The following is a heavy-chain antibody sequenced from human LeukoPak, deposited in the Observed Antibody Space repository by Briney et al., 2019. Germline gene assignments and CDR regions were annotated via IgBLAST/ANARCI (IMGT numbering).Heavy chain of an antibody. CDR2: INHSGST. Sequence: PSETLSLTCTVSGGSISSSSYYWGWIRQPPGKGLEWIGEINHSGSTNYNPSLKSRVTISVDTSKNQFSLKLSSVTAADTAVYYCARGRYYDYVRGTAASDAFDIWGQGTMVTVSS. V-gene: IGHV4-39*07. J-gene: IGHJ3*02. D-gene: IGHD3-16*01. CDR1: GGSISSSSYY. CDR3: ARGRYYDYVRGTAASDAFDI.